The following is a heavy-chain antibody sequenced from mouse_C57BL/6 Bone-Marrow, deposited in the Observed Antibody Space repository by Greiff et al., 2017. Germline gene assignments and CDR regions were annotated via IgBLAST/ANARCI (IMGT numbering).Heavy chain of an antibody. CDR2: IDPENGDT. D-gene: IGHD2-2*01. Sequence: VQLQQSGAELVRPGASVKLSCTASGFNIKDDYMHWVKQRPEQGLEWIGWIDPENGDTESASKFQGKATITADTSSNTAYLQLSSLTSEDTAVYYCTTVVTGAMDYWGQGTSVTVSS. CDR3: TTVVTGAMDY. CDR1: GFNIKDDY. J-gene: IGHJ4*01. V-gene: IGHV14-4*01.